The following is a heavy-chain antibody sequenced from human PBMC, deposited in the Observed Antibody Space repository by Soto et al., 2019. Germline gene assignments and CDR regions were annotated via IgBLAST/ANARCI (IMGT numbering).Heavy chain of an antibody. V-gene: IGHV4-30-4*01. D-gene: IGHD2-21*02. CDR2: SYYTGST. Sequence: QVQLQESGPGLVEPSQTLSLTCTVSGASVTSGDDYWNWIRQPPGKGLEWIGYSYYTGSTYYNPSRKSRFSLSGDAAKNHFSQNLPSVTAADTAVYFCAGGTLDTDSGYNCSDPWGKGTLVTFPS. CDR3: AGGTLDTDSGYNCSDP. J-gene: IGHJ5*02. CDR1: GASVTSGDDY.